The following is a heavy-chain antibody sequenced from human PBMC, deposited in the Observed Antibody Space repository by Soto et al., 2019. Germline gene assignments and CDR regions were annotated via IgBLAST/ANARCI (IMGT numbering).Heavy chain of an antibody. CDR3: ARDGSGILYYYYGMDV. D-gene: IGHD3-10*01. J-gene: IGHJ6*02. CDR1: GYTFTSYG. CDR2: ISAYNGNT. V-gene: IGHV1-18*01. Sequence: ASVKVSCKASGYTFTSYGISWVRQAPGQGLEWMGWISAYNGNTKYSQKFQGRVTITRDTSASTAYMELSSLRSEDTAVYYCARDGSGILYYYYGMDVWGQGTTVTVS.